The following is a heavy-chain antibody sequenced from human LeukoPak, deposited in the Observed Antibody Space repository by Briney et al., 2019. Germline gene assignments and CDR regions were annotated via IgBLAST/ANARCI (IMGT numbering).Heavy chain of an antibody. CDR2: IRYDGSNK. J-gene: IGHJ6*03. D-gene: IGHD3-10*01. Sequence: PGGSLRLSCAASGFTFSSYGMHWVRQAPGKGLEWVAFIRYDGSNKYYADSVKGRFTISRDNSKNTLYLQMNSLRAEDTAVYYCAKDRAESKYYYYMDVWGKGTTVTISS. CDR1: GFTFSSYG. CDR3: AKDRAESKYYYYMDV. V-gene: IGHV3-30*02.